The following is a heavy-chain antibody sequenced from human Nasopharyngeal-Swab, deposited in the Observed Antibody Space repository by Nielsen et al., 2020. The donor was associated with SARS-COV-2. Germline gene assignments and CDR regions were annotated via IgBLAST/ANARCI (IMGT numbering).Heavy chain of an antibody. J-gene: IGHJ4*02. CDR3: ARAYSDSRGYYTVGFDY. CDR2: MNPNSGNT. CDR1: GYTFTGFD. D-gene: IGHD3-22*01. V-gene: IGHV1-8*01. Sequence: ASVKVSCKASGYTFTGFDINWVRQATGQGLEWMGWMNPNSGNTGYAQKFQGRVTITRDTSISTYFMELSSLRSEDTAVYFCARAYSDSRGYYTVGFDYWGQGTLVTVSS.